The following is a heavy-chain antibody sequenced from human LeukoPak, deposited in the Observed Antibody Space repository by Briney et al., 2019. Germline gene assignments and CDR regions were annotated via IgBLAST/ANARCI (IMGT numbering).Heavy chain of an antibody. CDR1: GFTFSTYW. V-gene: IGHV3-7*01. CDR2: IKQDGSEK. CDR3: ARDGGGGATIWANY. D-gene: IGHD1-26*01. Sequence: GGSLRLSCAASGFTFSTYWMSWVRQAPGKGLEWVANIKQDGSEKYYVDSVKGRFTISRDNAKNSLSLQMNSLRAEDTAVYYCARDGGGGATIWANYWGHGTLVTVSS. J-gene: IGHJ4*01.